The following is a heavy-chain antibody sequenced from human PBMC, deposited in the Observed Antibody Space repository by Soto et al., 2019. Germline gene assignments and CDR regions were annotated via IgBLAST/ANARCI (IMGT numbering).Heavy chain of an antibody. CDR1: GGSISSYY. V-gene: IGHV4-59*08. Sequence: PSETLSLTCTVSGGSISSYYWSWIRQPPGKGLEWIGYIYYSGSTNYNPSLKSRVTISVDTSKNQFSLKLSSVTAADTAVFYCARQGGVYSSNAVDVWGQGTTVTVSS. J-gene: IGHJ6*02. D-gene: IGHD4-4*01. CDR3: ARQGGVYSSNAVDV. CDR2: IYYSGST.